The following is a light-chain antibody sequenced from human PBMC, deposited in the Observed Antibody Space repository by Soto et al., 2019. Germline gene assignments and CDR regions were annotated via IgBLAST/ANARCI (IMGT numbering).Light chain of an antibody. V-gene: IGKV3-20*01. J-gene: IGKJ1*01. CDR2: GAS. Sequence: EIVLTQSPGTLSLSPGERATLSCRASQSVSSSYLAWYQQKPGQAPRLLIYGASSRATGIPDRFSGSGSGTDFTFTISRLEPEDFAVYYCQQYGSSPLVTFGQGTKVEIK. CDR1: QSVSSSY. CDR3: QQYGSSPLVT.